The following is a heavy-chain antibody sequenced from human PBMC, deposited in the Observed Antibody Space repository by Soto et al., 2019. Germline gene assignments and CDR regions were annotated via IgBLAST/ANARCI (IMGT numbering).Heavy chain of an antibody. D-gene: IGHD3-10*01. CDR1: GGSISSSSYY. V-gene: IGHV4-39*01. CDR3: ARHVRITMVRGVICYFDY. CDR2: IYYSGST. Sequence: QLQLQESGPGLVKPSETLSLTCTVSGGSISSSSYYWGWIRQPPGKGLEWIGSIYYSGSTYYNPSLKSRVTISVDTSKNHFSLKLSSVTAADTAVYYCARHVRITMVRGVICYFDYWGQGTLVTVSS. J-gene: IGHJ4*02.